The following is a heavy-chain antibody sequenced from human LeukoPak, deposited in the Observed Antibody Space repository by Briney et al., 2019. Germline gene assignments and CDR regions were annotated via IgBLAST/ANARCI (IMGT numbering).Heavy chain of an antibody. V-gene: IGHV3-7*03. CDR3: ASGGHLDY. CDR1: AFIFSGHW. J-gene: IGHJ4*02. CDR2: IKEDGSER. D-gene: IGHD3-16*01. Sequence: GGSLRLSCEASAFIFSGHWLNWVRQTPGKGLEWVASIKEDGSERQYVDSEKGRFSISRDNTKGSLFLQLNSLRAEDTAVYYCASGGHLDYWGQGALVTVAS.